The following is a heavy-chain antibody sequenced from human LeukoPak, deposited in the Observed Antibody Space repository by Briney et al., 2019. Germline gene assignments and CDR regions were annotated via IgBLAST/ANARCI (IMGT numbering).Heavy chain of an antibody. Sequence: SETLSLTCAVYGGSFSGYYWSWIRQPPGKGLEWIGEINHSGSTNYNPSLKSRVTISVDTSKYQFSLKLSSVTAAGTGVYYCARGLGYCSSTRCYGRRFDPWGQGALVTVSS. V-gene: IGHV4-34*01. CDR1: GGSFSGYY. CDR3: ARGLGYCSSTRCYGRRFDP. CDR2: INHSGST. J-gene: IGHJ5*02. D-gene: IGHD2-2*01.